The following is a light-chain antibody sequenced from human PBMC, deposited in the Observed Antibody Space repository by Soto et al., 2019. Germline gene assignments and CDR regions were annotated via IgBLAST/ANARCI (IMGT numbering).Light chain of an antibody. Sequence: DIQMTQSPASLSASVGDRVTITCRASQDISNFLAGLQQKPGQAPKSLIYAASGLQSGVPSKFSGSGSGTDFTLTISSLQPEDFATYYCQQYHSYPPTFGQGTKVDIK. CDR3: QQYHSYPPT. CDR1: QDISNF. J-gene: IGKJ1*01. V-gene: IGKV1-16*02. CDR2: AAS.